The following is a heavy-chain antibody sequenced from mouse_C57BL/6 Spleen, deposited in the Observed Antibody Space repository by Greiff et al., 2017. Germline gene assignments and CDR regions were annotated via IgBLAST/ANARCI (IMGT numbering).Heavy chain of an antibody. CDR2: SRNKANDYTT. V-gene: IGHV7-1*01. Sequence: EVNLVESGGGLVQSGRSLRLSCATSGFTFSDFYMEWVRQAPGKGLEWIAASRNKANDYTTEYSVSVKGRFIVARDTSQSILYLQMSALRAEDTACYYCAREHDAGGYFDVWGTGTTVTVSS. CDR1: GFTFSDFY. CDR3: AREHDAGGYFDV. J-gene: IGHJ1*03. D-gene: IGHD2-12*01.